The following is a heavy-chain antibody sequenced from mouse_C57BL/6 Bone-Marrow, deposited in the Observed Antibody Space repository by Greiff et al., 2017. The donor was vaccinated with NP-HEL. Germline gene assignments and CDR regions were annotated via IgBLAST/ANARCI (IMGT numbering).Heavy chain of an antibody. CDR1: GYTFTDHT. D-gene: IGHD2-4*01. J-gene: IGHJ2*01. CDR2: IYPRDGST. CDR3: ARIYYDYPYYFDY. V-gene: IGHV1-78*01. Sequence: VQLQESDAELVKPGASVKISCKVSGYTFTDHTIHWMKQRPEQGLEWIGYIYPRDGSTKYNEKFKGKATLTADKSSSTAYMQLNRLTSEDSAVYCCARIYYDYPYYFDYWGQGTTLTVSS.